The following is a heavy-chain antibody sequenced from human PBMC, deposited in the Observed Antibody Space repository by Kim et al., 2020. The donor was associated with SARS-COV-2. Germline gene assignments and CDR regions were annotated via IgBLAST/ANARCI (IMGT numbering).Heavy chain of an antibody. CDR2: IYYSGST. V-gene: IGHV4-59*01. Sequence: SETLSLTCTVSGGSISSYYWSWIRQPPGKGLEWIGYIYYSGSTNYNSSLKSRVTISVDTSKNQFSLKLSSVTAADPAVYYCARDHREWLQYTANWYFDLWGRGTLVTVSS. CDR1: GGSISSYY. J-gene: IGHJ2*01. CDR3: ARDHREWLQYTANWYFDL. D-gene: IGHD3-3*01.